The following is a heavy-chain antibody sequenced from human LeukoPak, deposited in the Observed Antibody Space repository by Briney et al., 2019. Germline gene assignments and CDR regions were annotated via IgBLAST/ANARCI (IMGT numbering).Heavy chain of an antibody. J-gene: IGHJ6*03. CDR2: IIPIFGTA. Sequence: SVKVSCKASGGTFSSYAISWVRQAPGQGLEWMGGIIPIFGTANYAQKFQGRVTITADESTSTAYMELSSPRSEDTAVYYCASRPPTIAAAGTVDYYYYMDVWGKGTTVTVSS. V-gene: IGHV1-69*13. CDR3: ASRPPTIAAAGTVDYYYYMDV. D-gene: IGHD6-13*01. CDR1: GGTFSSYA.